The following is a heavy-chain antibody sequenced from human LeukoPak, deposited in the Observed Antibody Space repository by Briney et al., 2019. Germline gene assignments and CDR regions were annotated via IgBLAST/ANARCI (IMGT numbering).Heavy chain of an antibody. CDR2: IRYDESNK. D-gene: IGHD3-22*01. J-gene: IGHJ3*02. V-gene: IGHV3-30*02. CDR1: GFTFSSYG. CDR3: AKVSTPYYYDSSGGDAFDI. Sequence: GGSLRLSCAASGFTFSSYGMHWVRQAPGKGLEWVAFIRYDESNKYYADSVKGRFTISRDNSKNSLYLQMNSLRAEDMALYYCAKVSTPYYYDSSGGDAFDIWGQGTMVTVSS.